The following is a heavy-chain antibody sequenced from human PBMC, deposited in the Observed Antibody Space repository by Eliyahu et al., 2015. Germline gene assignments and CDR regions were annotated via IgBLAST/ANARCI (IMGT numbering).Heavy chain of an antibody. D-gene: IGHD6-13*01. CDR3: ARVTVAAAGPGPPGDYYYGMDV. CDR1: GFPXSXYX. V-gene: IGHV3-11*01. J-gene: IGHJ6*04. CDR2: ISSSGSTI. Sequence: QVQLVESGGGLVKPGGSLRLSCAASGFPXSXYXXXWIRQAPGKGLEWVSYISSSGSTIYYADSVKGRFTISRDNAKNSLYLQMNSLRAEDTAVYYCARVTVAAAGPGPPGDYYYGMDVWGKGTTVTVSS.